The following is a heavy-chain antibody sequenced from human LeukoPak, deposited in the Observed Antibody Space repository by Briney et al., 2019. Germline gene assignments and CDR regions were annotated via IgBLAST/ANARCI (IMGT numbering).Heavy chain of an antibody. J-gene: IGHJ3*02. Sequence: PSETLSLTCTVSGGSISSHYWSWIRQPPGKGLEWIGYIYYSGSTNYNPSLKSRVTISVDTSKNQFSLKLSSVTAADTAVYYCARLEGLWFGPPDAFDIWGQGTMVTVSS. CDR2: IYYSGST. V-gene: IGHV4-59*11. D-gene: IGHD3-10*01. CDR3: ARLEGLWFGPPDAFDI. CDR1: GGSISSHY.